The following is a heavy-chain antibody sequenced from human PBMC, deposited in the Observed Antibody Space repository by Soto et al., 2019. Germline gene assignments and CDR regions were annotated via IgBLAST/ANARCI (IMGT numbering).Heavy chain of an antibody. J-gene: IGHJ4*02. CDR2: IXYSGSX. D-gene: IGHD3-22*01. V-gene: IGHV4-59*08. Sequence: XXTLSLTCTVSCGSISSYYCSWIRQPPGRGVEWMAYIXYSGSXRYNTYSKSRXXISIDTSXXQFYTKLTSVSATETAVYYCARGRSTGYFTLDYWGKQTLVTASS. CDR3: ARGRSTGYFTLDY. CDR1: CGSISSYY.